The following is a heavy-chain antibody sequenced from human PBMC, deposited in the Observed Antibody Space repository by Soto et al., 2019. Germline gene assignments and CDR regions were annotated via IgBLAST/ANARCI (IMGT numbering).Heavy chain of an antibody. CDR1: GFTFDDYT. V-gene: IGHV3-43*01. CDR2: ISWDGGST. D-gene: IGHD2-2*01. CDR3: AKDPAQDYYYGMDV. Sequence: GGSLRLSCAASGFTFDDYTMHWVRQAPGKGLEWVSLISWDGGSTYYADSVKGRFTISRDNSKNSLYLQMNSLRTEDTALYYCAKDPAQDYYYGMDVWGQGTTVTVSS. J-gene: IGHJ6*02.